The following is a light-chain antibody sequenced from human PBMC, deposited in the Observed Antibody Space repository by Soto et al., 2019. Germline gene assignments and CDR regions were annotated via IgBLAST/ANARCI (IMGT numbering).Light chain of an antibody. CDR3: QQYNGWPLT. CDR1: RSVSSN. J-gene: IGKJ4*01. CDR2: GAS. V-gene: IGKV3-15*01. Sequence: EIVMTQSPATLSVSPGERATLSCGASRSVSSNLAWYQQKPGQAPRLLIYGASTRATGIPARFSGSGSGTEFTLIISSLQSEDFAVYSCQQYNGWPLTFGGGTKVEIK.